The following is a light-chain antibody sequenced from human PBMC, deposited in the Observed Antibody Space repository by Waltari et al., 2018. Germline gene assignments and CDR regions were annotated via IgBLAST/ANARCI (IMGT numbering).Light chain of an antibody. V-gene: IGKV6-21*02. CDR2: YAS. Sequence: EIVLTQSPDFQSVTPKEKVTITCRASQSIGRSLHWYQRKPGQSPNLLIKYASQSISGVPSRFSDSGSGTDFTLTITSLEAEDAATYFCHQSSKLPITFGQGTRLEI. J-gene: IGKJ5*01. CDR1: QSIGRS. CDR3: HQSSKLPIT.